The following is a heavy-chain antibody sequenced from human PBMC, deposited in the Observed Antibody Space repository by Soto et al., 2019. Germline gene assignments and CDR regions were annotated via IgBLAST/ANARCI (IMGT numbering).Heavy chain of an antibody. CDR1: GFTFRNYA. D-gene: IGHD3-22*01. V-gene: IGHV3-30-3*01. CDR3: ARAHDSSGYYMFSIGY. J-gene: IGHJ4*02. Sequence: QVQLVESGGGVVQPGRSLRLSCAASGFTFRNYAMHWVRQAPGKGLEWVAVISYDGGNTYYADSVKGRFTISRDNSKNTLYLQMNSLRAEDTAVYYCARAHDSSGYYMFSIGYWGQGTLVTVSS. CDR2: ISYDGGNT.